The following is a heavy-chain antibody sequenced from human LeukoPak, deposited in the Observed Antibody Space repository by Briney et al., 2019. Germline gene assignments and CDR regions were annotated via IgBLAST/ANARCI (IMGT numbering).Heavy chain of an antibody. CDR3: ASFYGSGSYT. D-gene: IGHD3-10*01. J-gene: IGHJ5*02. Sequence: PGGSLRLSCAASGFIFSSYWMSWVRQAPGKGLEWVANIKQDGSEKYYVDSVKGRFTISRDNAKNSLYLQMNSLRAEDTAVYYCASFYGSGSYTWGQGTLVTVSS. CDR1: GFIFSSYW. V-gene: IGHV3-7*01. CDR2: IKQDGSEK.